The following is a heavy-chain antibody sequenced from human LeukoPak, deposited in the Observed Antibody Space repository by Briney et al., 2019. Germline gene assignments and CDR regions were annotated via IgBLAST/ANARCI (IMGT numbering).Heavy chain of an antibody. CDR3: ARAYSSLDY. CDR2: MNPNSGNT. CDR1: GYTVTSYD. D-gene: IGHD6-13*01. J-gene: IGHJ4*02. V-gene: IGHV1-8*01. Sequence: GASVKVSCKASGYTVTSYDINWVRQTTGQGLEWMGWMNPNSGNTVYAQKFQGRVTITRNTSISTAYMELSSLRSEDTAVYYCARAYSSLDYWGQGTLVTVSS.